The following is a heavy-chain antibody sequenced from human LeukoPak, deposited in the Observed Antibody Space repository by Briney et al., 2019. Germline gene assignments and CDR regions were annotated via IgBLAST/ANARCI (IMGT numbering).Heavy chain of an antibody. CDR1: GGSISSYY. V-gene: IGHV4-59*08. Sequence: SETLSLTCTVSGGSISSYYWSWIRQPPGKGLEWIGNIYYSGSTNYSPSLKSRVSISVDTSKNQFSLKLSSVTAADTAVYYCARLRELLYYFDYWGQGTLVTVSS. D-gene: IGHD1-26*01. J-gene: IGHJ4*02. CDR2: IYYSGST. CDR3: ARLRELLYYFDY.